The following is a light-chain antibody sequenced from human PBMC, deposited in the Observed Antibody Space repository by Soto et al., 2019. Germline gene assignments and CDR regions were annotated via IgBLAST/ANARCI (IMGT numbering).Light chain of an antibody. V-gene: IGKV3-15*01. Sequence: ELVMTQSPATLSVSPGGGATLSCRASQSVSSNLAWYQLKPGQAPRLLIYDASTRATGIPARFSGSGSGTEFTLTISSLQSEDFAVYYCQQYNNWPRTFGQGTKVEIK. CDR1: QSVSSN. CDR3: QQYNNWPRT. J-gene: IGKJ1*01. CDR2: DAS.